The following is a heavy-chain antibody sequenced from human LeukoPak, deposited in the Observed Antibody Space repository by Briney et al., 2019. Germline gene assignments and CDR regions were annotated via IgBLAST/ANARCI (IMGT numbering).Heavy chain of an antibody. V-gene: IGHV4-34*01. CDR3: ARVELAAAGATYYYYYMDV. CDR2: INHTGST. J-gene: IGHJ6*03. D-gene: IGHD6-13*01. CDR1: GGSFSGYY. Sequence: SETLSLTCAVYGGSFSGYYWSWIRQPPGKGLEWIGEINHTGSTSYNPSLKSRVTISVDTSKNQFSLKLSSVTAADTAVYYCARVELAAAGATYYYYYMDVWGKGTTVTVSS.